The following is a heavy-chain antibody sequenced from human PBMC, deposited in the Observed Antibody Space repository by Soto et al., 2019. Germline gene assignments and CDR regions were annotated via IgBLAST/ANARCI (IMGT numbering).Heavy chain of an antibody. J-gene: IGHJ5*02. CDR1: GFTFSDYW. Sequence: PGGSLRHSWAASGFTFSDYWMRWVRQAPGKGLVWVSQIKTDGSRTFYADSVEGRFTISRDNGKNTVHLQMNSLRAEDTAVYYCARGWQGGFDPRGQGTLVTVS. V-gene: IGHV3-74*01. CDR3: ARGWQGGFDP. CDR2: IKTDGSRT.